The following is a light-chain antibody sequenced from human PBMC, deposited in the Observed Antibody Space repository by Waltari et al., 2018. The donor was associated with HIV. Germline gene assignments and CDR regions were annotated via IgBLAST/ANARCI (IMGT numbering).Light chain of an antibody. CDR2: ENY. CDR3: GTWDSSLRSEV. J-gene: IGLJ1*01. CDR1: TSNIGNNY. V-gene: IGLV1-51*02. Sequence: QSVLTQPPSVSAAPGQKVTISCSGSTSNIGNNYVSWYQQLLIYENYKRPSGIPDRFSGSKSGTSATLGITGLQTGDEADYYCGTWDSSLRSEVFGTGTKVTVL.